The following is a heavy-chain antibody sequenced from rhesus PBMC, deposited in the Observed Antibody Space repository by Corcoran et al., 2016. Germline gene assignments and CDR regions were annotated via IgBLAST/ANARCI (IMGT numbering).Heavy chain of an antibody. CDR3: ARGGPLYYYGLDS. D-gene: IGHD1-1*01. V-gene: IGHV4S7*01. J-gene: IGHJ6*01. Sequence: VQLRESGPGVVKPSETLSLTCAVSGGCSRRHYHWLGLREPPGAGLEWIGWIWVSSDRTNYTPSLKGRVTISKDTSKSPFYLKLSSVTAADTAVYYCARGGPLYYYGLDSWGQGVVVTVSS. CDR2: IWVSSDRT. CDR1: GGCSRRHYH.